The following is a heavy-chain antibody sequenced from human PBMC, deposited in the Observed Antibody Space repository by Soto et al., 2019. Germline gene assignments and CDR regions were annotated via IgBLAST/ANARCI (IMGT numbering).Heavy chain of an antibody. CDR2: ISTSSGTI. Sequence: EVQLVESGGGLVQPGGSLRLSCAASGFSFSSSTMNWVRQAPGKGLEWVSYISTSSGTIYYADSVKGRFTISRDNAKNSLYLPMNGLRDEDTAVYYCASDLRYYHDRGVYLNRDYWCQGTLVTVSS. J-gene: IGHJ4*02. CDR3: ASDLRYYHDRGVYLNRDY. D-gene: IGHD3-22*01. V-gene: IGHV3-48*02. CDR1: GFSFSSST.